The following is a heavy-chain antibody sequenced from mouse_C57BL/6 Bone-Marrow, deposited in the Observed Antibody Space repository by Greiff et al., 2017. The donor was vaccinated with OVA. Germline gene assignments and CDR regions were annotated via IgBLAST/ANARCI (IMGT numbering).Heavy chain of an antibody. Sequence: QVQLKESGPGLVQPSQSLSITCTVSGFSLTSYGVHWVRQSPGKGLEWLGVIWRGGSTDYNAAFMSRLSITKDNSKSQVFFKMNSLQADDTAIYYCAIGYGSSFYYFDYWGQGTTLTVSS. D-gene: IGHD1-1*01. J-gene: IGHJ2*01. CDR2: IWRGGST. CDR3: AIGYGSSFYYFDY. V-gene: IGHV2-5*01. CDR1: GFSLTSYG.